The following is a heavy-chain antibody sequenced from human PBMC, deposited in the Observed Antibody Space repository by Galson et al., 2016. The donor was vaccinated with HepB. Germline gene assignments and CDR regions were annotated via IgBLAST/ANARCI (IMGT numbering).Heavy chain of an antibody. J-gene: IGHJ6*02. Sequence: SETLSLTCAVSGGSIGRLNWWSWVRQPPGKGLEWIGEMHHSGSAYYNPSLKSRVTISGANSKNHFSLELTSVTAADTAVHYCSRWPPSSVGHGMDVWGQGITVIVSS. CDR3: SRWPPSSVGHGMDV. CDR2: MHHSGSA. V-gene: IGHV4-4*02. CDR1: GGSIGRLNW.